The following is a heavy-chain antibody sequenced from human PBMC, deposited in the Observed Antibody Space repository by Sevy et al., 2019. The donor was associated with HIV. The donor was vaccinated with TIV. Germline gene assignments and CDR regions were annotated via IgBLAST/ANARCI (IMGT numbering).Heavy chain of an antibody. CDR1: RFTFNTYA. CDR2: ISSDGNNK. J-gene: IGHJ4*02. CDR3: TRGRLDSHYYDY. D-gene: IGHD6-19*01. V-gene: IGHV3-30*04. Sequence: GGSLRLSCAASRFTFNTYAIRWVRQAPGKGLEWVAVISSDGNNKYYADSVKGRFTISRDNSKHTLYLQMNSLRVEDPAVYYWTRGRLDSHYYDYWGQGTLVTVSS.